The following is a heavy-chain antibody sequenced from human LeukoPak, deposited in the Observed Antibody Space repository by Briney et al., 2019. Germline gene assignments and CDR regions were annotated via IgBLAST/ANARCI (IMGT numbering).Heavy chain of an antibody. D-gene: IGHD2-21*01. CDR3: VRKLVIRREAFDI. J-gene: IGHJ3*02. Sequence: SQTLSLTCTVSGGSISSGSYYWSWIRQHPGKGLEWIGYIYYSGSTYYNPSLKSRVTISVDTSKNQFSLKLSSVTAADTAVYYCVRKLVIRREAFDIWGQGTMVTVSS. CDR1: GGSISSGSYY. V-gene: IGHV4-31*03. CDR2: IYYSGST.